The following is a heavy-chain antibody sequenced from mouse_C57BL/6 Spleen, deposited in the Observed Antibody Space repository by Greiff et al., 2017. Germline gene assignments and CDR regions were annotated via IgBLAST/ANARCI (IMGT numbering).Heavy chain of an antibody. CDR2: IYPRDGST. CDR1: GYTFTSYD. Sequence: VQLQQSGPELVKPGASVKLSCKASGYTFTSYDINWVKQRPGQGLEWIGWIYPRDGSTKYNEKFKGKATLTVDTSSSTAYMELHSLTSEDSAVYFCARGRDYYGSSYHWYFDVWGTGTTVTVSS. J-gene: IGHJ1*03. D-gene: IGHD1-1*01. V-gene: IGHV1-85*01. CDR3: ARGRDYYGSSYHWYFDV.